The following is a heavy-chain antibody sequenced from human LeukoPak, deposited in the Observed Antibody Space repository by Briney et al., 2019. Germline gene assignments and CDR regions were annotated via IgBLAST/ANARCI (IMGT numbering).Heavy chain of an antibody. CDR3: ARDHEQWLGVDY. V-gene: IGHV3-33*01. Sequence: GGSLRLSCAASGFTFSSYGMHWVRQAPGEGLEWVAVIWYDGSNKYYADSVRGRFTISRDNSKNTLYLQMNSLRAEDTAVYYCARDHEQWLGVDYWGQGTLVTVSS. J-gene: IGHJ4*02. D-gene: IGHD6-19*01. CDR2: IWYDGSNK. CDR1: GFTFSSYG.